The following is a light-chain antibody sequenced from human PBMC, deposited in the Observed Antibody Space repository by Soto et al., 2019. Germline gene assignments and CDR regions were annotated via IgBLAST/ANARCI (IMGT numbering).Light chain of an antibody. J-gene: IGKJ5*01. CDR3: QQRRNWQVT. Sequence: EIVLTQSPVILSLSPGERATLSCRASQSVSTYLAWYQQKPGQAPRLLIYDASNRATGIPARFSGSGSGTDFTLTISSLEPEDFAVYYCQQRRNWQVTFGQGTRLE. CDR1: QSVSTY. CDR2: DAS. V-gene: IGKV3-11*01.